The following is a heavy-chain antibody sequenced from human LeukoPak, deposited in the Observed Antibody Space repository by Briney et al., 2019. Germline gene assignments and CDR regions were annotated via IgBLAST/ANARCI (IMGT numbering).Heavy chain of an antibody. J-gene: IGHJ6*03. V-gene: IGHV4-4*07. CDR3: AREGASAYCGGDCYYYYYYYYMDV. Sequence: SETLSLTCTVSGGSISCYYWSWIRQPAGKGLEWIGRIYTSGSTNYNPSLKSRVTMSVDTSKNQFSLKLSSVTAADTAVYYCAREGASAYCGGDCYYYYYYYYMDVWGKGTTVTVSS. D-gene: IGHD2-21*02. CDR1: GGSISCYY. CDR2: IYTSGST.